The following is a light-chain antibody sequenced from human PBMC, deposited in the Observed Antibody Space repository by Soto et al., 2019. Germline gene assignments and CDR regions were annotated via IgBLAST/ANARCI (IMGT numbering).Light chain of an antibody. CDR3: QESGSSPRT. J-gene: IGKJ1*01. CDR1: QSVSSSY. Sequence: EIVLTQSPGTLSLSPGERATLSCRASQSVSSSYLAWYQQKPGQAPRLLIYDASSRATGIPDRFSGSGSGTDFTLTIRRLEPEDFAVYYCQESGSSPRTFGQGTKVEIK. CDR2: DAS. V-gene: IGKV3-20*01.